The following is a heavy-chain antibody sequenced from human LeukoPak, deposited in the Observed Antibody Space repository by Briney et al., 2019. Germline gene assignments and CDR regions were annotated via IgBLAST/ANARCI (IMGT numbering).Heavy chain of an antibody. D-gene: IGHD2/OR15-2a*01. CDR3: ARESVLFVRGSLGY. Sequence: SETLSLTCTVSGGSISSSSYYWGWIRQPPGKGLEWIGSIYYSGSTYYNPSLKSRVTISVDTSKNQFSLKLSSVTAADTAVYYCARESVLFVRGSLGYWGQGTLVTASS. J-gene: IGHJ4*02. V-gene: IGHV4-39*07. CDR2: IYYSGST. CDR1: GGSISSSSYY.